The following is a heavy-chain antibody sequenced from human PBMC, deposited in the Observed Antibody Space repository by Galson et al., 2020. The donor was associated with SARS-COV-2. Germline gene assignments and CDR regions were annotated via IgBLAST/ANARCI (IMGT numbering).Heavy chain of an antibody. CDR2: IYTSGS. Sequence: SETLSLTCTVSGGSISSSYWTWIRQTAGKGPEWIGRIYTSGSNYNPSLKSRVTMSLDTSQNHFSLKLNSVTAADTAVYYCARDTRTSITRGSNIFDDWGQGMLVNVS. V-gene: IGHV4-4*07. J-gene: IGHJ4*02. CDR3: ARDTRTSITRGSNIFDD. CDR1: GGSISSSY. D-gene: IGHD3-3*02.